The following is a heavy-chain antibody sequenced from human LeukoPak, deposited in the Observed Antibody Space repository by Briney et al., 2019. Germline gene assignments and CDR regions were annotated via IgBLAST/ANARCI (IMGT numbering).Heavy chain of an antibody. CDR3: AREEGATKYPWDY. Sequence: SVKVSCKASGGTFSSYAISWVRQAPGQGLEWMGGIIPIFGTANYAQKFQGRVTITADESTSTAYMELSSLRSEDTAVYYCAREEGATKYPWDYWGQGTLVTVPS. V-gene: IGHV1-69*13. CDR1: GGTFSSYA. D-gene: IGHD1-26*01. J-gene: IGHJ4*02. CDR2: IIPIFGTA.